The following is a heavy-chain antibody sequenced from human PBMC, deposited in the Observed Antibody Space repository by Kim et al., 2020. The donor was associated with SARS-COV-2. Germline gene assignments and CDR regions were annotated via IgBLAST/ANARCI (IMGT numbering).Heavy chain of an antibody. Sequence: TTYAQKVQGRVTMTSDTSTRTVYMELSSLRSEDTAVYYCARADKGAMDVWGQGTTVTVSS. CDR3: ARADKGAMDV. V-gene: IGHV1-46*01. CDR2: T. J-gene: IGHJ6*02. D-gene: IGHD3-22*01.